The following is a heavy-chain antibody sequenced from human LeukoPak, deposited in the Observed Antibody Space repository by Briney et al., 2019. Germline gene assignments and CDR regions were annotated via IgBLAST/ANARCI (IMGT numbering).Heavy chain of an antibody. D-gene: IGHD6-19*01. CDR2: ISAYNGNT. CDR3: ARDRGKYSSGWFGRRFDP. Sequence: ASVTVSCKASGYTFTSYGISWVRQAPGQGLEWMGWISAYNGNTNYAQKLQGRVTMTTDTSTSTAYMELRSLRSDDTAVYYCARDRGKYSSGWFGRRFDPWGQGTLVTVSS. V-gene: IGHV1-18*01. J-gene: IGHJ5*02. CDR1: GYTFTSYG.